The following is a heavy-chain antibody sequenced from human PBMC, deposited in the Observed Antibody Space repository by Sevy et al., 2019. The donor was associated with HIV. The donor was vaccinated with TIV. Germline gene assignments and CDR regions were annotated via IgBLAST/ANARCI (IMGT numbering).Heavy chain of an antibody. CDR1: GFTVSSNY. V-gene: IGHV3-53*01. CDR3: ARDTIAAAGTGAFDI. D-gene: IGHD6-13*01. CDR2: IYSGGST. Sequence: LSLTCAASGFTVSSNYMSWVRQAPGKGLEWVSVIYSGGSTYYADSVKGRFTISRDNSKNTLYLQMNSLRAEDTAVYYCARDTIAAAGTGAFDIWGQGTMVTVSS. J-gene: IGHJ3*02.